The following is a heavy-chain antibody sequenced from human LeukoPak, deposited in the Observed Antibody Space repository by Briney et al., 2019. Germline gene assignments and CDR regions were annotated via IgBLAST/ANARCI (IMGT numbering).Heavy chain of an antibody. CDR1: GFTFSSHS. Sequence: PGGSLRLSCAASGFTFSSHSMNWVRQAPGKGLEWVSYISSSRSTIYYADSVKGRFTISRDNAKNSLYLQMNSLRAEDTAVYYCARGAYYYEDWGQGTLVTVSS. CDR3: ARGAYYYED. V-gene: IGHV3-48*01. CDR2: ISSSRSTI. J-gene: IGHJ4*02. D-gene: IGHD3-22*01.